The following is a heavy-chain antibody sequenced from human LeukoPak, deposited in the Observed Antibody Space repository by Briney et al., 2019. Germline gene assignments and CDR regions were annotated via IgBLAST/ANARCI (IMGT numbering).Heavy chain of an antibody. Sequence: ETLSLTCTDSGDSISSGVYYWSWVRQAPGKGLEWVSAISGSGGSSYYADSVKGRFTISRDNSKNTLYLQMNSLRADDTAVYYCAKSVVVITFRFDDWGQGALVTVSS. V-gene: IGHV3-23*01. CDR1: GDSISSGVYY. J-gene: IGHJ4*02. CDR2: ISGSGGSS. CDR3: AKSVVVITFRFDD. D-gene: IGHD2-15*01.